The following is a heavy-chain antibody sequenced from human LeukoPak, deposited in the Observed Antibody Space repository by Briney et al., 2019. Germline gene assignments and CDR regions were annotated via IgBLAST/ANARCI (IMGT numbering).Heavy chain of an antibody. J-gene: IGHJ4*02. CDR3: GRDLWGSGSYLGY. CDR2: IIPIFGTA. CDR1: GGTFSSYA. D-gene: IGHD1-26*01. Sequence: SVKVSCKASGGTFSSYAISWVRQAPGQGLEWMGRIIPIFGTANYAQKFQGRVTITTDESTSTAYMELSSLRSEDTAVYCCGRDLWGSGSYLGYWGQGTLVTVSS. V-gene: IGHV1-69*05.